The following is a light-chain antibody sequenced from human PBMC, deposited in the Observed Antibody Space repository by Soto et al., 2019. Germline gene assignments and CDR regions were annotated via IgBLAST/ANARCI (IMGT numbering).Light chain of an antibody. Sequence: QSALTQPASVSGSPGQSITISCTGTSSDVGGYNYVSWYQQHPGKAPKLMIYEVSNRPSGVSNRFSGSKSGNTASLTISGLQADDEADYYCCSYAGSSTSRVFGGGTKVTVL. CDR3: CSYAGSSTSRV. CDR2: EVS. J-gene: IGLJ3*02. V-gene: IGLV2-14*01. CDR1: SSDVGGYNY.